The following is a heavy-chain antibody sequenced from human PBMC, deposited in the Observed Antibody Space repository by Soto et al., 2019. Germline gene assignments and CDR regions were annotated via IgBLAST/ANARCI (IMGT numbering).Heavy chain of an antibody. CDR1: GYTFTSYG. Sequence: ASGKVSCNASGYTFTSYGIGWLRQAPGQGLEWMGWISAYNGNKKYAKKLQGRVTMTTDTPTRKDYMELRRLRYEETAVYYCARESENGGYWGQGTLVTVSS. V-gene: IGHV1-18*01. CDR2: ISAYNGNK. CDR3: ARESENGGY. J-gene: IGHJ4*02.